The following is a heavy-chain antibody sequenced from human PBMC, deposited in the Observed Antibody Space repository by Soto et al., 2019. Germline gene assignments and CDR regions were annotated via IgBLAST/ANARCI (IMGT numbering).Heavy chain of an antibody. CDR3: AKDYDAYCSSTSCYTLTHFDY. D-gene: IGHD2-2*02. V-gene: IGHV3-30*18. CDR1: GFTFSSYG. J-gene: IGHJ4*02. CDR2: ISYDGSNK. Sequence: WGSLRLSCADSGFTFSSYGMHWVRQAPRKGLEWVAVISYDGSNKYYADSVKGRFTISRDNSKNTLYLQMNSLRAEDTAVYYCAKDYDAYCSSTSCYTLTHFDYWGQGTLVTVSS.